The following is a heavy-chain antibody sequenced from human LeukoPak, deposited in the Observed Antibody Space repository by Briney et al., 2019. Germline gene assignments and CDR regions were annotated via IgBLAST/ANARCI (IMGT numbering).Heavy chain of an antibody. CDR2: IWYDGSNK. Sequence: GGSLRLSCAASGFTFSSYGMHWVRQAPGKGLEWVAVIWYDGSNKYYADSVKGRFTISRDNSKNTLYLQMNSLRAEDTAVYYCARDLRAYCGGDCYSGLDYWGQGTLVTVSS. V-gene: IGHV3-33*08. CDR1: GFTFSSYG. J-gene: IGHJ4*02. D-gene: IGHD2-21*02. CDR3: ARDLRAYCGGDCYSGLDY.